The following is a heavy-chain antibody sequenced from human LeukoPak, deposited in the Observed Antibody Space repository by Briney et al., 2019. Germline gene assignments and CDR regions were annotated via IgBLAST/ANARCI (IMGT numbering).Heavy chain of an antibody. V-gene: IGHV1-69*01. CDR3: ARELDCDFWSGAASYYYDMDG. CDR2: IIPIFGTA. Sequence: ASVKVSCKASGGTLSSYAISWVRQAPGQGLEWMGGIIPIFGTANYAQKFQGRVTITADESTSTAYMELSSLRTEDTAVYYCARELDCDFWSGAASYYYDMDGWGKGTTVSVSS. J-gene: IGHJ6*03. D-gene: IGHD3-3*01. CDR1: GGTLSSYA.